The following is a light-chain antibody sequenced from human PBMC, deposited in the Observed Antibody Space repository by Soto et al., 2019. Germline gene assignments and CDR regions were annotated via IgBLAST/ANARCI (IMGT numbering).Light chain of an antibody. CDR2: GAS. V-gene: IGKV3-15*01. Sequence: EIVMTQSPATLSVSPGERATLFCRATQSVGANLAWYQQKPGQAPRLLIHGASTRATGIPARFSGSGSGTEFTLTISSLQSEDFAVYYCQQYNDWPPATFGQGTKLEIK. CDR1: QSVGAN. CDR3: QQYNDWPPAT. J-gene: IGKJ2*01.